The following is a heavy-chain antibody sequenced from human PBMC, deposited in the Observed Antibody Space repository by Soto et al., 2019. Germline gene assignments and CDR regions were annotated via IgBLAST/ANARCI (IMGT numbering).Heavy chain of an antibody. CDR1: GFTFSSYA. Sequence: GGSLRLSCAASGFTFSSYAMSWVRQAPGKGLEWVSAISGSGGSTYYADSVKGRFTISRDNSKNTLYLQMNSLRAEDTTVYYCARDSLTRHAVAGTSLLDYWGQGTLVTVSS. CDR2: ISGSGGST. J-gene: IGHJ4*02. V-gene: IGHV3-23*01. D-gene: IGHD6-19*01. CDR3: ARDSLTRHAVAGTSLLDY.